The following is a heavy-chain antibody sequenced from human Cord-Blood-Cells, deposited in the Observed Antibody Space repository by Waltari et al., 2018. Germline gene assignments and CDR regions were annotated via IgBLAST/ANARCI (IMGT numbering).Heavy chain of an antibody. CDR3: AKESYYSGSFDY. J-gene: IGHJ4*02. CDR1: GFPFSSYG. Sequence: QVQLVESGGGVVQPGRSLRLSCAASGFPFSSYGMHWVRQAPGKGLEWVAVISYDGSNKYYADSVKGRFTISRDNSKNTLYLQMNSLRAEDTAVYYCAKESYYSGSFDYWGQGTLVTVSS. V-gene: IGHV3-30*18. CDR2: ISYDGSNK. D-gene: IGHD1-26*01.